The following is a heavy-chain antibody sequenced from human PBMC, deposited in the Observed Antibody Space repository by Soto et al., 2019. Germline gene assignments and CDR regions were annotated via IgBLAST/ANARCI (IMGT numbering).Heavy chain of an antibody. V-gene: IGHV3-33*01. CDR2: IWYDGSNK. D-gene: IGHD3-3*01. J-gene: IGHJ6*03. CDR3: ARDRDFWSGYYYYMDV. CDR1: GFTFSSYA. Sequence: GGSLRLSCAASGFTFSSYAMNWVRQAPGKGLELVAVIWYDGSNKYYADSVKGRFTISRDNSKNTLYLQMNSLRAEDTAVYYCARDRDFWSGYYYYMDVWGKGTTVTVSS.